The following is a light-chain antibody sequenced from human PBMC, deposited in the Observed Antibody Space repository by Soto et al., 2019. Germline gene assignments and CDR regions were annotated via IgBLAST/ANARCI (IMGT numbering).Light chain of an antibody. Sequence: DRVTITCQASQNITNNLSWYQQKPGKAPNLLIYHASKLAKGVTSRFSGSGSGTDFTLKINRVEAEDVGTYYCMQALQSLTFGQGTRLEIK. CDR2: HAS. CDR1: QNITNN. J-gene: IGKJ5*01. V-gene: IGKV1-33*01. CDR3: MQALQSLT.